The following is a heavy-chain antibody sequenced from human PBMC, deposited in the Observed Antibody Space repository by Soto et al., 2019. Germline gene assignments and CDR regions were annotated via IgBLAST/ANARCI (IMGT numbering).Heavy chain of an antibody. CDR3: ARGDASGFDS. CDR2: MNPNSGDT. J-gene: IGHJ4*02. V-gene: IGHV1-8*01. Sequence: QVQVVQSGAEVKKPGASVKVSCKASGYTFTSYHINWVRQATGQGLEWVGWMNPNSGDTSCAEKFQGRVTRTRNTSISTVYMDVSSLRSEDTAVYYCARGDASGFDSWGQGTLVTVSS. D-gene: IGHD1-26*01. CDR1: GYTFTSYH.